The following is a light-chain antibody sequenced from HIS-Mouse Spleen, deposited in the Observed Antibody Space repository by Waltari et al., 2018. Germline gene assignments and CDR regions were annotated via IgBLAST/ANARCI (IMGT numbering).Light chain of an antibody. Sequence: QSALTQPASVSGSPGQSITISCTGTSSDVGSYNLVSWYHQPPGKAPKLMIYEGSKRPSGVSNRFSGSKSGNTASLTISGLQAEDEADYYCCSYAGSSTFWVFGGGTKLTVL. J-gene: IGLJ3*02. CDR1: SSDVGSYNL. CDR3: CSYAGSSTFWV. V-gene: IGLV2-23*01. CDR2: EGS.